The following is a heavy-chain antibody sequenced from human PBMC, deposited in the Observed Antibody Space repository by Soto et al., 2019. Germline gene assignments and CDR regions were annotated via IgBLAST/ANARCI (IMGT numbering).Heavy chain of an antibody. CDR1: GFTFSSNS. V-gene: IGHV3-48*02. CDR2: ISSSSSTI. J-gene: IGHJ5*02. D-gene: IGHD3-3*01. Sequence: EVQVVESGGGLVQPGGSLRLSCAASGFTFSSNSMNWVRQAPGKGLEWISYISSSSSTIYADSVKGRFTISRDNAKNSLYLQMNSLRDEDTAVYYCARVIWSGHLTSDLWGHGTMVNVSS. CDR3: ARVIWSGHLTSDL.